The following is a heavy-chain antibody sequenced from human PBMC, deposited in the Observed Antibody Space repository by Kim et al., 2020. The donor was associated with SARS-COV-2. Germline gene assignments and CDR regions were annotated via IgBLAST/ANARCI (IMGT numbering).Heavy chain of an antibody. CDR3: ARQGDSSSWYSYYYYGMDV. CDR2: INAGNGNT. J-gene: IGHJ6*02. V-gene: IGHV1-3*01. Sequence: ASVKVSCKASGYTFTSYAMHWVRQAPGQRLEWMGWINAGNGNTKYSQKFQGRVTITRDTSASTAYMELSSLRSEDTAVYYCARQGDSSSWYSYYYYGMDVWGQGTTVTVSS. CDR1: GYTFTSYA. D-gene: IGHD6-13*01.